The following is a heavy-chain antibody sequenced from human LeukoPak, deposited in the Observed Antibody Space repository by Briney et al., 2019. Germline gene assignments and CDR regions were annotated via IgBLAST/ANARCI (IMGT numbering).Heavy chain of an antibody. Sequence: ETLSLTCTVSGGSISNYYWSWVRQAPGKGLEWVSAISGSGDITYYADSVKGRFTMSRDNFKNTLYLQMNSLRAEDTAVYYCAKVSRFAVVPAAMLDYWGQGIQVTVSS. CDR2: ISGSGDIT. J-gene: IGHJ4*02. D-gene: IGHD2-2*01. CDR3: AKVSRFAVVPAAMLDY. CDR1: GGSISNYY. V-gene: IGHV3-23*01.